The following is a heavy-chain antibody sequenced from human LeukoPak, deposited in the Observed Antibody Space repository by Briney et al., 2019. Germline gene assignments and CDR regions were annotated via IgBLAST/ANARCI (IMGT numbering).Heavy chain of an antibody. Sequence: GGSLRLSCAASGFTFSSYEMNWVRQAPGKGLEWVSYISSSGSTIYYADSVKGRFTISRDNAKNSLYLQMNSLRAEDMALYYCAKVAKGYYYYYYMDVWGKGTTVTVSS. CDR1: GFTFSSYE. V-gene: IGHV3-48*03. CDR2: ISSSGSTI. CDR3: AKVAKGYYYYYYMDV. J-gene: IGHJ6*03.